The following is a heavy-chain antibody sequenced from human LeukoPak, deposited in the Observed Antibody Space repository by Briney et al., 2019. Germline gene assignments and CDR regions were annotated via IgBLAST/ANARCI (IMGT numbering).Heavy chain of an antibody. Sequence: GGSLRLSCAPSGFIFSNYWMYWVRHVPGKGLVWVSHINGDGTSTSYADSVKGRFTISRDNARNTLYLQMNSLRPEDTAVYYCGRGYPVAAKDYWGQGTLVTVSS. CDR2: INGDGTST. V-gene: IGHV3-74*01. J-gene: IGHJ4*02. D-gene: IGHD2-15*01. CDR3: GRGYPVAAKDY. CDR1: GFIFSNYW.